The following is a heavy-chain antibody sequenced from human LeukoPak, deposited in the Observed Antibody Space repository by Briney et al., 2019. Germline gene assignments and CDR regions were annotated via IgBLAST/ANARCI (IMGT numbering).Heavy chain of an antibody. D-gene: IGHD5-18*01. CDR2: ISYDGSNQ. CDR3: AKDDIRLWYSAFDI. J-gene: IGHJ3*02. V-gene: IGHV3-30*18. Sequence: PGGSLRLSCAASGFTFSSYGMHWVRQAPGKGLEWVAVISYDGSNQYYADSVKGRFTISRDNSKNPLYLQMNSLRAEDTAVYYCAKDDIRLWYSAFDIWGQGTMVTVSS. CDR1: GFTFSSYG.